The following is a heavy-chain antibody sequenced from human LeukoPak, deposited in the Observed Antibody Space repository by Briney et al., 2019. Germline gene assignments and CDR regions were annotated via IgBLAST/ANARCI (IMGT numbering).Heavy chain of an antibody. J-gene: IGHJ5*02. D-gene: IGHD3-10*01. CDR1: GFTFSDYY. CDR2: ISSSGSTI. CDR3: ARGGRPTYYYGSGKQLNWFDP. Sequence: PGGSLRLSCAASGFTFSDYYMSWIRQAPGKGLEWVSYISSSGSTIYYADSVKGRFTISRDNAKNSLYLQMNSLRAEDTAVYYCARGGRPTYYYGSGKQLNWFDPWGQGTLVTVSS. V-gene: IGHV3-11*01.